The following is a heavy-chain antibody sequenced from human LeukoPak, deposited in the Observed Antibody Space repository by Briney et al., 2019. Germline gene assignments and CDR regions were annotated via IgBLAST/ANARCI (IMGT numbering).Heavy chain of an antibody. J-gene: IGHJ3*02. D-gene: IGHD6-19*01. CDR1: GFTFSSYW. Sequence: GGSLRLSCAASGFTFSSYWMSWVRQAPGKGLEWVANIKQDGSEKYYVDSVKGRFTISRDNAKNSLYLQMNSLRAEDTAVYYCAREGEVAAFDAFDIWGQGTMVTVSS. V-gene: IGHV3-7*01. CDR2: IKQDGSEK. CDR3: AREGEVAAFDAFDI.